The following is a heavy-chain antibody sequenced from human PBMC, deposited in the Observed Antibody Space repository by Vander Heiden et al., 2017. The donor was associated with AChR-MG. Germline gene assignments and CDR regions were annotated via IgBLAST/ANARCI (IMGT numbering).Heavy chain of an antibody. V-gene: IGHV4-61*01. Sequence: QVQLQESGPGLVKPSETLSLTCTVSGGSVSSGSYYWSWIRQPPGKGLEWIGYIYYSGSTNYNPSLKSRVTISVDTSKNQFSLKLSSVTAADTAVYYCARGLCSSTSCYGWFDPWGQGTLVTVSS. D-gene: IGHD2-2*01. CDR3: ARGLCSSTSCYGWFDP. J-gene: IGHJ5*02. CDR1: GGSVSSGSYY. CDR2: IYYSGST.